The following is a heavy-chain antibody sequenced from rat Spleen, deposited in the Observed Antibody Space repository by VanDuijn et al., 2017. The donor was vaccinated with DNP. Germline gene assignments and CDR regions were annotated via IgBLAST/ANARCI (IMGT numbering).Heavy chain of an antibody. Sequence: EVQLVESGGGLVQPGRSLKLSCAASGFTFSDYYMAWVRQAPTKGLEWVAYISYDGGSTDYGDSVKGRFTISRYNAKSTLYLQMNSLSSEDMATYYCARHDNSYAMDAWGQGTSVTVSS. CDR2: ISYDGGST. CDR1: GFTFSDYY. D-gene: IGHD1-10*01. CDR3: ARHDNSYAMDA. J-gene: IGHJ4*01. V-gene: IGHV5-22*01.